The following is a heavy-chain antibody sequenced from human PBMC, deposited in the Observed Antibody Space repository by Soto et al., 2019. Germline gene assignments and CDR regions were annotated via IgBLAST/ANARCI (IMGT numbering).Heavy chain of an antibody. J-gene: IGHJ4*02. CDR3: ARDPVAYLAPQPVFDY. D-gene: IGHD2-21*01. CDR1: GFTFSSYS. CDR2: ISSSSSTI. V-gene: IGHV3-48*01. Sequence: GGSLRLSCAASGFTFSSYSVNWVRQAPGKGLEWVSYISSSSSTIYYADPVKGRFTISRDNAKNSLYLQMNSLRAEDTAVYYCARDPVAYLAPQPVFDYWGQGTLVTVSS.